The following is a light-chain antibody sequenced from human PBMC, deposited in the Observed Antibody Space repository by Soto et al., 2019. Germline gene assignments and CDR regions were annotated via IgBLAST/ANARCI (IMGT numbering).Light chain of an antibody. CDR1: SSDVGSYDR. V-gene: IGLV2-18*02. J-gene: IGLJ3*02. Sequence: QSALTQPPSVSGSPGQSVTISCTGTSSDVGSYDRVSWYQQPPGTAPRLMIYEVTNRPSGVPDRFSGSKSGNTASLTISGLQPEDERDYYCCPYTTGSSLVFGGGTKLTVL. CDR3: CPYTTGSSLV. CDR2: EVT.